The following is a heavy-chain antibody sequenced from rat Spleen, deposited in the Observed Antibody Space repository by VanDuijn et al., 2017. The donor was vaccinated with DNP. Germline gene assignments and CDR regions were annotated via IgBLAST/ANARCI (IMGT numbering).Heavy chain of an antibody. CDR3: TRRATEGPYFDY. CDR1: GFTFSYYW. CDR2: ITSGSGTT. J-gene: IGHJ2*01. V-gene: IGHV5-31*01. Sequence: EVRLVESGGGLVQPGRSLKLSCVASGFTFSYYWMAWIRQVPGKGLEWIASITSGSGTTSYSDAVKGRFMISRDDTKNTLSLQMNSLRSEDTATYYCTRRATEGPYFDYWGQGVMVTVSS. D-gene: IGHD1-11*01.